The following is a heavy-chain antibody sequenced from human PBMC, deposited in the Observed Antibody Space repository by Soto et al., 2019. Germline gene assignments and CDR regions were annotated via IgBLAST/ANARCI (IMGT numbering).Heavy chain of an antibody. J-gene: IGHJ4*02. V-gene: IGHV3-23*01. Sequence: GGSLRLSCAASAFTFSSHAMSWVRQAPGKGLEWVSAISGSGSSTYSADSVKGRFTISRDNSENTLYLQMNNLRADDTAVYYCARPLGSYRHFDYWGQGTLVTVSS. CDR1: AFTFSSHA. CDR2: ISGSGSST. CDR3: ARPLGSYRHFDY. D-gene: IGHD3-16*02.